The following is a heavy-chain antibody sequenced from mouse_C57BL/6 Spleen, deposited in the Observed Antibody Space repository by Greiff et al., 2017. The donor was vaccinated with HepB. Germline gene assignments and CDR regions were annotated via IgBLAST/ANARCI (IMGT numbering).Heavy chain of an antibody. CDR3: ARSGGLRGYFDY. CDR1: GFTFTAYY. J-gene: IGHJ2*01. D-gene: IGHD2-4*01. V-gene: IGHV7-3*01. Sequence: EVHLVESGGGLVQPGGSLSLSCAASGFTFTAYYMSWVRQPPGKALEWLGFIRNKDNGYTTEYSASVKGRFTISRDNSQSILYLQMNALRAEDSATYYCARSGGLRGYFDYWGQGTTLTVSS. CDR2: IRNKDNGYTT.